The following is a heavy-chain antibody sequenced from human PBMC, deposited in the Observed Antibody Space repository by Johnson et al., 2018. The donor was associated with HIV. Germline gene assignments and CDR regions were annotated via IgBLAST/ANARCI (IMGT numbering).Heavy chain of an antibody. J-gene: IGHJ3*02. CDR2: IYSGGTT. D-gene: IGHD1-26*01. Sequence: MLLVESGGGLIQPGGSLRLSCAVSGFTVSSNYMSWVRQAPGKGLEWVSVIYSGGTTNYADSVKGRFTISRDNSKNTLYLQMNSLRAEDTAVYYCAKDSRRWGAFSDAFDIWGQGTMVTVSS. V-gene: IGHV3-66*03. CDR1: GFTVSSNY. CDR3: AKDSRRWGAFSDAFDI.